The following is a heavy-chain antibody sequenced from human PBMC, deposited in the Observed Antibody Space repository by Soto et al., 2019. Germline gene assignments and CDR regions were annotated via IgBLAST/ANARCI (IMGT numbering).Heavy chain of an antibody. Sequence: EVQLVESGGRLVQPGGSLRLSCAASGFTLSSYSMNWARQAPGKGLEWVSYISSSSSTIYYADSVKGRFTISRDNAKNSLYLQMNRLRDEDTAVYYCVRGGDFKIDYWGQGTLVTVSS. CDR1: GFTLSSYS. J-gene: IGHJ4*02. V-gene: IGHV3-48*02. D-gene: IGHD2-21*01. CDR2: ISSSSSTI. CDR3: VRGGDFKIDY.